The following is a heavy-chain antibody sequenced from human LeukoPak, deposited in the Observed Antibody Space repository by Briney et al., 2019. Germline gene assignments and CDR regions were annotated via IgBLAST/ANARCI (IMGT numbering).Heavy chain of an antibody. Sequence: ASVKVSCKASGYTFTGYYMHWVRQAPGQGLEWMGWINPNSGGTNYAQKFQGWVTMTRDTSISTAYMELSRLRSDDTAVYYCAREYFGRFGEHYFDYWGQGTLVTVSS. J-gene: IGHJ4*02. D-gene: IGHD3-10*01. CDR2: INPNSGGT. CDR3: AREYFGRFGEHYFDY. V-gene: IGHV1-2*04. CDR1: GYTFTGYY.